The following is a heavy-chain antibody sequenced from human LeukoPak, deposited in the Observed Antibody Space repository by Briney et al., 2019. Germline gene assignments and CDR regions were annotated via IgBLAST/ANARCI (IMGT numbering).Heavy chain of an antibody. Sequence: GGSLRLSCAASGFSVDVHAMTWVRQAPGKGPERVATICSPAETFYAYSVRGRFTISRDNSRYTLYLQVNRLRAEDSALYYCAKDWTWRNGVYDFLDFWGQGTQVTVSS. V-gene: IGHV3-23*01. CDR2: ICSPAET. CDR1: GFSVDVHA. CDR3: AKDWTWRNGVYDFLDF. J-gene: IGHJ4*02. D-gene: IGHD3/OR15-3a*01.